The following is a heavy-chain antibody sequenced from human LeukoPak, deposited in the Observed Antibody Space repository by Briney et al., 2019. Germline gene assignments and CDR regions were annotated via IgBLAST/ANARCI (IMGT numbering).Heavy chain of an antibody. D-gene: IGHD3-10*01. V-gene: IGHV7-4-1*02. CDR2: INTNTGNP. Sequence: ASVKVSCKASGYTFTSYAMNWVRQAPGQGLEWMGWINTNTGNPTYAQGFTGRFVFSLDTSVSTAYLQISSLKAEDTAVYYCARSRITMVRGAYNWFDPWGQGTLVTVSS. J-gene: IGHJ5*02. CDR1: GYTFTSYA. CDR3: ARSRITMVRGAYNWFDP.